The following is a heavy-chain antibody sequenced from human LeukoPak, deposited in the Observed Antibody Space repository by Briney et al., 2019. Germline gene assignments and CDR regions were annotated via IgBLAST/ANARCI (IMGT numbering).Heavy chain of an antibody. CDR2: IYYSGST. Sequence: SSESLSLTCTVSVGSISSSSYYWGWIRQPPGKGLEWIGSIYYSGSTYYNPSLKSRVTISVDTSKNQFSLKLSSVAAADTAVYYCARLPPHLLTGIDPWGQGTLVTVSS. J-gene: IGHJ5*02. V-gene: IGHV4-39*01. D-gene: IGHD3-10*01. CDR1: VGSISSSSYY. CDR3: ARLPPHLLTGIDP.